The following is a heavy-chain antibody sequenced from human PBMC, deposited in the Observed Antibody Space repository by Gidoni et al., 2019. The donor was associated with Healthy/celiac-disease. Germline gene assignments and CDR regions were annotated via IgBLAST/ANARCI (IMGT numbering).Heavy chain of an antibody. Sequence: STYYNPSLKSRVTISVDTSKNQFSLKLSSVTAADTAVYYCARRRRRLGAVADRAFDIWGQGTMVTVSS. J-gene: IGHJ3*02. CDR3: ARRRRRLGAVADRAFDI. D-gene: IGHD6-19*01. CDR2: ST. V-gene: IGHV4-39*01.